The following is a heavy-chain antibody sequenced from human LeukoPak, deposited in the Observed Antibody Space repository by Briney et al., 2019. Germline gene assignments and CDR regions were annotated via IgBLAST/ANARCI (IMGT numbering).Heavy chain of an antibody. Sequence: GASVKVSCKASGYTFTEYFIHWVRQAPGQGLEWMAIINPSDASSSQAQKFQDRITMTTDTSTTTVYMELSSLRSEDTAVYYCARDYVIAVAGPGSLLYYFDYWGQGTLVTVSS. J-gene: IGHJ4*02. D-gene: IGHD6-19*01. CDR2: INPSDASS. CDR3: ARDYVIAVAGPGSLLYYFDY. V-gene: IGHV1-46*01. CDR1: GYTFTEYF.